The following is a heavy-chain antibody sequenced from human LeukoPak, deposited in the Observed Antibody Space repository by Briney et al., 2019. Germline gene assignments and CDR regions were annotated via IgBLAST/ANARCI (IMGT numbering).Heavy chain of an antibody. V-gene: IGHV3-48*03. CDR3: AEGGGFVWLNYYYMDV. J-gene: IGHJ6*03. CDR2: ISGSGSTI. CDR1: GFTFSSYE. Sequence: GGSLRLSCAASGFTFSSYEMNWVRQAPGKGLEWVSYISGSGSTIYYADSVKGRFTISRDNAKNSLYLQMNSLRAEDTAVYYCAEGGGFVWLNYYYMDVWGKGTTVIIS. D-gene: IGHD3-9*01.